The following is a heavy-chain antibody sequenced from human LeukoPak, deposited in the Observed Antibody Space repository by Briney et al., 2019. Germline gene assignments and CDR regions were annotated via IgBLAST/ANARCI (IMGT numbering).Heavy chain of an antibody. CDR2: INPNTGAT. V-gene: IGHV1-2*02. CDR1: GYTFTGYY. D-gene: IGHD6-19*01. CDR3: ARDRVGSGWPRPWYFEF. Sequence: ASVKVSCKPSGYTFTGYYLHWVRQAPGQGLEWMGWINPNTGATIYAEKFQGRVTITRGTSIDTAYMEMRSLRSDDTAVYYCARDRVGSGWPRPWYFEFWGQGTLITVSS. J-gene: IGHJ4*02.